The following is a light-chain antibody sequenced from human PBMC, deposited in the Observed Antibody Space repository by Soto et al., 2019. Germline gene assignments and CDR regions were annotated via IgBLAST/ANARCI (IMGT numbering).Light chain of an antibody. J-gene: IGLJ3*02. V-gene: IGLV2-14*01. CDR3: SSYTSRITVV. Sequence: QSVLTQPASVSGSPGQSITISCTGTSSDVGAYKYVSWYQQYPGKAPKLLIYDVSNRPSGVSNRFSGSKSGNTASLTISGLQAEDEADYYCSSYTSRITVVFGGGTKLTVL. CDR1: SSDVGAYKY. CDR2: DVS.